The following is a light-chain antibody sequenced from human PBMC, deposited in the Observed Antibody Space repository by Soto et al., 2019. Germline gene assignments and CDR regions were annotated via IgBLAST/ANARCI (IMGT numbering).Light chain of an antibody. CDR1: QSISSY. J-gene: IGKJ4*01. V-gene: IGKV1-39*01. CDR2: GAS. CDR3: QQAYSTPPT. Sequence: DIQMTQSPSSLSASVGDRVTITCRASQSISSYLSWYQQRPGKAPHLLIYGASTLQSGVPSRFGGSRSVTDITLTISTLQPEDFATYYCQQAYSTPPTFGRGTKVEIK.